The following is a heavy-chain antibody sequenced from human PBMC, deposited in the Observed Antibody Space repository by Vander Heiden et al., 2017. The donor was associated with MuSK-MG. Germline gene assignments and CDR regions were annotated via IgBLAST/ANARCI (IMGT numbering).Heavy chain of an antibody. CDR3: ARSYGGSGSGAFDI. V-gene: IGHV4-34*01. J-gene: IGHJ3*02. CDR2: INHSGST. CDR1: GGSFSGYY. D-gene: IGHD3-10*01. Sequence: QVQLQQWGAGLLKPSETLSRTCAVYGGSFSGYYWSWIRQPPEKGLEWIGEINHSGSTNYNPSLKSRVTISVDTSKNQFSLKLSSVTAADTAVYYCARSYGGSGSGAFDIWGQGTMVTVSS.